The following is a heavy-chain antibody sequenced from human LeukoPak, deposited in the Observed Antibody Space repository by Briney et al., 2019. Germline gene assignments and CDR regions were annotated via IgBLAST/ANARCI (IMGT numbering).Heavy chain of an antibody. CDR1: GGSISSGGYY. CDR3: ARDLGRSGKGNWFDP. D-gene: IGHD1-26*01. J-gene: IGHJ5*02. Sequence: SETLSLTCTVSGGSISSGGYYWSRIRQPPGKGLEWIGYIYYSGSTNYNPSLKSRVTISVDTSKNQFSLKLSSVTAADTAVYYCARDLGRSGKGNWFDPWGQGTLVTVSS. V-gene: IGHV4-61*08. CDR2: IYYSGST.